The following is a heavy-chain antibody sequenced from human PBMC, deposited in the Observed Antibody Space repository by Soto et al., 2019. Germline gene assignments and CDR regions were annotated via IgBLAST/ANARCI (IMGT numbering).Heavy chain of an antibody. D-gene: IGHD4-17*01. Sequence: GASVKVSCKASGGTFSSYAISWVRQAPGQGLEWMGGIIPIFGTANYAQKFQGRVTITADESTSTAYMELSSLRSEDTAVYYCARAGPVATVTTPYYFDYWGQGTLVTVSS. CDR2: IIPIFGTA. V-gene: IGHV1-69*13. CDR1: GGTFSSYA. J-gene: IGHJ4*02. CDR3: ARAGPVATVTTPYYFDY.